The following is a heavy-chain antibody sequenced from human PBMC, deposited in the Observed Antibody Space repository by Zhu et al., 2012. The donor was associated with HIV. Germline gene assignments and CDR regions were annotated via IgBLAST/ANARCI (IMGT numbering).Heavy chain of an antibody. CDR1: GYSISSGYY. CDR3: ASSGDDNWFDP. CDR2: IYHSGST. D-gene: IGHD5-12*01. J-gene: IGHJ5*02. Sequence: QVQLQESGPGLVKPSETLSLTCAVSGYSISSGYYWGWIRQPPGKGLEWIGSIYHSGSTYYNPSLKSRVTISVDTSKNQFSLKLSSVTAADTAVYYCASSGDDNWFDPWGQGTLVTVSS. V-gene: IGHV4-38-2*01.